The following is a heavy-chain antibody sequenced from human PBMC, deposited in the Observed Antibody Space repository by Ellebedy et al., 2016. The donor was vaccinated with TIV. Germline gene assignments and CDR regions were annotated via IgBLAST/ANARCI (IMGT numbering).Heavy chain of an antibody. CDR1: GDSISSDYY. Sequence: MPSETLSLTCTVSGDSISSDYYWSWIRQPPGKGLEWIGYIYYSGRTLYNPSLKSRVAMSVDTSRNQFSLSLRSVTDTATAVYYCARVNGQTFDFWGQGTLVTVSS. V-gene: IGHV4-30-4*01. CDR2: IYYSGRT. D-gene: IGHD4-17*01. J-gene: IGHJ4*02. CDR3: ARVNGQTFDF.